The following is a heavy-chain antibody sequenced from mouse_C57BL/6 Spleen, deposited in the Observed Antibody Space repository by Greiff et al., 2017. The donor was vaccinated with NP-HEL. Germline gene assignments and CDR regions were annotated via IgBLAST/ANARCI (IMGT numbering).Heavy chain of an antibody. J-gene: IGHJ2*01. CDR1: GYTFTDYY. V-gene: IGHV1-84*01. CDR3: EPTTEMYFYY. D-gene: IGHD1-1*01. CDR2: IYPGSGNT. Sequence: VHLVESGPELVKPGASVKISCKASGYTFTDYYINWVKQRPGQGLEWIGWIYPGSGNTKYNEKFKGKATLTVDTSSSTAYMQLSSLASEDSAVYFCEPTTEMYFYYWGQGTTLTASS.